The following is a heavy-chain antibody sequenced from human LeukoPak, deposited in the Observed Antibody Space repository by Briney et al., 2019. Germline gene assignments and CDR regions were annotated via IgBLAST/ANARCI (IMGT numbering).Heavy chain of an antibody. J-gene: IGHJ4*02. Sequence: GGSLRLSCAASGFTFSSYWMSWVRQAPGKGLEWVAGISGSGGSTNYADSVKGRFTISRDNRKNTLYLQMSSLRVEDTAVYFCAKRGVVTRVILVGFHKEAYYFDSWGQGALVAVSS. CDR1: GFTFSSYW. CDR3: AKRGVVTRVILVGFHKEAYYFDS. V-gene: IGHV3-23*01. CDR2: ISGSGGST. D-gene: IGHD3-22*01.